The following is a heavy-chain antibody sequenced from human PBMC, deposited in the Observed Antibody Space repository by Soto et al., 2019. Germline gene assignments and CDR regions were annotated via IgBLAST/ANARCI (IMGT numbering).Heavy chain of an antibody. CDR1: GGSISSSNHY. V-gene: IGHV4-39*01. Sequence: SETLSLTCTVSGGSISSSNHYWGWIRQPPGKGLEWIGTIYYSGSTYYNPSLKSRVTISVDMSKNQVSLKLNSVTAADTAVYYCARHEWLQLWLVTDYWGQGTLVTVSS. J-gene: IGHJ4*02. CDR3: ARHEWLQLWLVTDY. D-gene: IGHD5-18*01. CDR2: IYYSGST.